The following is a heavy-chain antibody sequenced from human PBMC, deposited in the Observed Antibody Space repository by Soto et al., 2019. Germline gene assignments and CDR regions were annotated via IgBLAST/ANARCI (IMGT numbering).Heavy chain of an antibody. CDR1: GYTFTSYA. V-gene: IGHV1-3*01. J-gene: IGHJ6*02. CDR2: INAGNDNT. Sequence: GASVKVSCKASGYTFTSYAMHWVRQAPGQRLEKMGWINAGNDNTKYSQKFQGRVTITRDTSASTAYMELSSMRSEDTAVYYCARSFRYYGSGSYYRVTYYYYGMDVWGQGTTVTVSS. D-gene: IGHD3-10*01. CDR3: ARSFRYYGSGSYYRVTYYYYGMDV.